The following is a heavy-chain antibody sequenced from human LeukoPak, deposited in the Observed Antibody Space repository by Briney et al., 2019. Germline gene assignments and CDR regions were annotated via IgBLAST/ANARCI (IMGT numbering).Heavy chain of an antibody. CDR3: ARHEEEDGYNAKTPDY. CDR1: GVSISGTNYY. J-gene: IGHJ4*02. CDR2: IHYRLPT. V-gene: IGHV4-39*01. Sequence: PSETLSLTCDVSGVSISGTNYYWGWIRQPPGMGLEWIGSIHYRLPTFYNPLLESRVTISVDTSKNQISLRLRSVTAADTAVYYCARHEEEDGYNAKTPDYWGQGTLVTVSS. D-gene: IGHD5-24*01.